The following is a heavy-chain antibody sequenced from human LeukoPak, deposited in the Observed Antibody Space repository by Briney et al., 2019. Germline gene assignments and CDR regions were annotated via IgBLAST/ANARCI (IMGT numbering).Heavy chain of an antibody. J-gene: IGHJ5*02. Sequence: SQTLSLTCAISGDSVSSNSAAWNWIRQSPSRGLEWLGRTYYRSKWYNDYAVSVKSRIAINPDTSKNQFSLQLNSVTPEDTAVYYCARENLYSSSWYDWFDPWGQGTLVTVSS. V-gene: IGHV6-1*01. CDR3: ARENLYSSSWYDWFDP. CDR2: TYYRSKWYN. CDR1: GDSVSSNSAA. D-gene: IGHD6-13*01.